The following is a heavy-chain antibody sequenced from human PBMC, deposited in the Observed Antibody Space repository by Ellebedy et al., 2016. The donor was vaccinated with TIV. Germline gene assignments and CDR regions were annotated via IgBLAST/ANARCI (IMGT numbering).Heavy chain of an antibody. CDR1: GGSISNSNNY. V-gene: IGHV4-39*07. J-gene: IGHJ4*02. Sequence: MPSETLSLTCTVSGGSISNSNNYWGWIRQPPGKGLEWIGNIYYSGSTSYNPSLKSRVTISVDTSKNQFSLKLSSVTAADTAFYYCARDPDYTNPPDWGQGALVTVSS. CDR3: ARDPDYTNPPD. CDR2: IYYSGST. D-gene: IGHD4-11*01.